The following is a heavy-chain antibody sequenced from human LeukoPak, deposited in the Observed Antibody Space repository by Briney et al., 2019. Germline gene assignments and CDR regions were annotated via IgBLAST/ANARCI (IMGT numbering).Heavy chain of an antibody. CDR3: ARWYSSGWYSDY. V-gene: IGHV3-48*02. CDR2: ISSGGSTI. J-gene: IGHJ4*02. D-gene: IGHD6-25*01. Sequence: GGSLRLSCAASGFIFGDYNMNWVRQAPGKGLEWVSYISSGGSTIYYADSVKGRFTISRDNARNSLYLQMNGLTDEDTAVYYCARWYSSGWYSDYWGQGTLVTVSS. CDR1: GFIFGDYN.